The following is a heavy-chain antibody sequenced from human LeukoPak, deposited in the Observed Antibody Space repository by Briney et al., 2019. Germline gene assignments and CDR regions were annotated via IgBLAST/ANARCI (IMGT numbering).Heavy chain of an antibody. CDR1: GFTFSSYG. CDR3: ARDGLAAATLHWCFDL. J-gene: IGHJ2*01. V-gene: IGHV3-23*01. D-gene: IGHD2-15*01. CDR2: ISGSGGST. Sequence: PGGSLRLSCAASGFTFSSYGMSWVRQAPGKGLEWVSAISGSGGSTYYADSVKGRFTISRDNARNSLYLQMNSLRAEDTAGYYCARDGLAAATLHWCFDLWGRGTLVTVSS.